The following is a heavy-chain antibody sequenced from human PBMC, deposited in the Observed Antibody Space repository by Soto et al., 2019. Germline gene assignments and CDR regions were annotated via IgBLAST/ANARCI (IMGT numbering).Heavy chain of an antibody. V-gene: IGHV3-11*06. CDR3: ARDCSSTSCPPL. J-gene: IGHJ4*02. Sequence: GGSLRLSCAASGFTFSDYYMSWIRQAPGKGLEWVSYISSSSSYIYYADSVKGRFTISRDNAKNSLYLQMNSLRAEDTAVYYCARDCSSTSCPPLWGQGTLVTVSS. CDR2: ISSSSSYI. CDR1: GFTFSDYY. D-gene: IGHD2-2*01.